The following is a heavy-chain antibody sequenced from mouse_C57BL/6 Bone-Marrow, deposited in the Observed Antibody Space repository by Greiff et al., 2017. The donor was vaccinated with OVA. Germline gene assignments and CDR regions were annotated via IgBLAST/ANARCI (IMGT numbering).Heavy chain of an antibody. D-gene: IGHD2-2*01. CDR2: IWSGGST. CDR3: ARKAGMVTTTGYYAMDY. V-gene: IGHV2-2*01. Sequence: VQLQQSGPGLVQPSQSLSITCTVSGFSLTIYGVHWVRQSPGKGLEWLGVIWSGGSTDYNAAFISRLSISKDNSKSQVFFKMNSLQADDTAIYYCARKAGMVTTTGYYAMDYWGQGTSVTVSS. CDR1: GFSLTIYG. J-gene: IGHJ4*01.